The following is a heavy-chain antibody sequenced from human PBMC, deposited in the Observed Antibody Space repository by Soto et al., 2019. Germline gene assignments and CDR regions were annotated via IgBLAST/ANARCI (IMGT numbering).Heavy chain of an antibody. CDR1: GGTFSSYT. CDR3: ARGTGGYDSMNFDY. J-gene: IGHJ4*02. CDR2: IIPILGIA. Sequence: QVQLVQSGAEVKKPGSSVKVSCKASGGTFSSYTISWVRQAPGQGLEWMGRIIPILGIANYAQKFQGRVTITADKSTSTAYMGLSSLRSEDTAVYYCARGTGGYDSMNFDYWGQGTLVTVSS. V-gene: IGHV1-69*02. D-gene: IGHD5-12*01.